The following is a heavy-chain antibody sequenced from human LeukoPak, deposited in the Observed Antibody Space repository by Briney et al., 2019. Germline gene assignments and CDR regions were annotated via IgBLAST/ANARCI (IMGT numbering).Heavy chain of an antibody. V-gene: IGHV3-23*01. J-gene: IGHJ4*02. Sequence: GGSLRLSCAASGFSFSSYSMNWVRQAPGKGLEWVSAISGSGGSTYYADSVKGRFTISRDNSKNTLYLQMNSLRAEDTAVYYCAHYYGSGSKVDYWGQGTLVTVSS. D-gene: IGHD3-10*01. CDR1: GFSFSSYS. CDR3: AHYYGSGSKVDY. CDR2: ISGSGGST.